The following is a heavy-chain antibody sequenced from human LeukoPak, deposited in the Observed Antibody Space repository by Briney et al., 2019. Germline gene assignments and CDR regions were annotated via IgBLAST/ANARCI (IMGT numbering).Heavy chain of an antibody. CDR2: ISNDGGGT. CDR3: TLIQGWGSGSYYRDF. D-gene: IGHD3-10*01. V-gene: IGHV3-23*01. Sequence: GGSLRLSCAASGFTFSSYSMNWVRQAPGKGLEWVSAISNDGGGTNYADFVKGRFTISRDNSKNTLYLQMNSLKTEDTAVYYCTLIQGWGSGSYYRDFWGQGTLVTVSS. J-gene: IGHJ4*02. CDR1: GFTFSSYS.